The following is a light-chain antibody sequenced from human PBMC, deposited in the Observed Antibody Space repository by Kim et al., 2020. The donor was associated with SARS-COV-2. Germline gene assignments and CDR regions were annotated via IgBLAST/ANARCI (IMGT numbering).Light chain of an antibody. CDR2: GVT. Sequence: QSALTQPRSVSGSPGQSVTISCTGTNSDVGGYDRVSWYQQLPGKAPKLIIYGVTKRPSGVPDRFSGSKSGNTASLTISGLQADDDADYYCCSFAGYYTLVLGGGTQLTVL. CDR3: CSFAGYYTLV. V-gene: IGLV2-11*01. J-gene: IGLJ2*01. CDR1: NSDVGGYDR.